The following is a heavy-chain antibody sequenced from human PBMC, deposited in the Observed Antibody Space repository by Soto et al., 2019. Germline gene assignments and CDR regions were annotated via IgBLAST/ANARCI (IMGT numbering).Heavy chain of an antibody. CDR1: GFTFNYYW. V-gene: IGHV3-74*01. Sequence: EVPLVESAGGLVQRGGSLRLSCAASGFTFNYYWMHWVRQAPGQGLVWVSHIHSDGSTTTYADSVKGRFTISRDNAKNTLYLQMNSLRAEDTAVYYCVRGDKGGFDLWGQGTTVTVSS. D-gene: IGHD2-21*02. J-gene: IGHJ3*01. CDR3: VRGDKGGFDL. CDR2: IHSDGSTT.